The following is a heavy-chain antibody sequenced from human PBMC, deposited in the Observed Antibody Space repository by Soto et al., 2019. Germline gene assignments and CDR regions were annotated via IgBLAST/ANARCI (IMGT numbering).Heavy chain of an antibody. CDR3: ATYYYDSSGYYTKYFQN. D-gene: IGHD3-22*01. CDR1: GYTFTSYY. Sequence: ASVKVSCKASGYTFTSYYMHWARQAPGQGLEWMGIINPSGGSTSYAQKFQGRVTMTRDTSTSTVYMELSSLRSEDTAVYYCATYYYDSSGYYTKYFQNLGQGTLVTVSS. J-gene: IGHJ1*01. CDR2: INPSGGST. V-gene: IGHV1-46*01.